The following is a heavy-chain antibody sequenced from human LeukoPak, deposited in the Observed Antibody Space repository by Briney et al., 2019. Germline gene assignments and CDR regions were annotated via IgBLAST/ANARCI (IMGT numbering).Heavy chain of an antibody. CDR3: AKRGVPAAVFSSLDY. CDR1: GFTFSSYA. J-gene: IGHJ4*02. Sequence: GGSLRLSCAASGFTFSSYAMSWVRQAPGKGLEWVSGISGSGGYTYYADSVKGRFTISRDNSKNTLYLQMNSLRAEDTAVYYCAKRGVPAAVFSSLDYWCQGTLVTVSS. V-gene: IGHV3-23*01. D-gene: IGHD2-2*01. CDR2: ISGSGGYT.